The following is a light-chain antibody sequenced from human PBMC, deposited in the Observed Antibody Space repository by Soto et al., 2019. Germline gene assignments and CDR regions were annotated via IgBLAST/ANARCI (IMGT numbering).Light chain of an antibody. V-gene: IGLV2-11*01. CDR1: SSDVGGYNY. CDR2: DVS. Sequence: QSVLTQPPSVSGSPGQSVTISCTGTSSDVGGYNYVSWYQHHPPKAPQLMIYDVSEWPSGVPDRFSGSKSGNTASLTISGLQAEDEADYYCCSYAGRYTSAVFGTGTKVTVL. CDR3: CSYAGRYTSAV. J-gene: IGLJ1*01.